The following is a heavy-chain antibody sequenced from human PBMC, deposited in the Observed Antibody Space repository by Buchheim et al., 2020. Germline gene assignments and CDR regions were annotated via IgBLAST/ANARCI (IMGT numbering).Heavy chain of an antibody. V-gene: IGHV1-2*02. CDR3: ARGLRVRVPAAMRPNWFDP. J-gene: IGHJ5*02. CDR2: INPNSGGT. Sequence: VKKPVASVKVSCKASGYTFTGYYMHWVRQAPGQGLEWMGWINPNSGGTNYAQKFQGRVTMTRDTSISTAYMELSRLRSDDTAVYYCARGLRVRVPAAMRPNWFDPWGQGTL. CDR1: GYTFTGYY. D-gene: IGHD2-2*01.